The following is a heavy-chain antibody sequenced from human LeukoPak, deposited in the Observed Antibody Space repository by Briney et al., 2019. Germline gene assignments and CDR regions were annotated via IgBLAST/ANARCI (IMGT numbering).Heavy chain of an antibody. J-gene: IGHJ4*02. CDR2: IYYSGST. CDR3: ASLRGLIAAAGSQFDY. D-gene: IGHD6-13*01. V-gene: IGHV4-59*01. CDR1: GGSISSYY. Sequence: SSETLSLTCTVSGGSISSYYWSWIRQPPGKGLEWIGYIYYSGSTNYNPSLKSRVTISVDTSKNQFSLKLSSVTAADTAVYYCASLRGLIAAAGSQFDYWGQGTLVTVSS.